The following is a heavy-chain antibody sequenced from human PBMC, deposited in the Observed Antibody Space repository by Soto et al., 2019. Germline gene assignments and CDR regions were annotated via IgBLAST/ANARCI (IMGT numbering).Heavy chain of an antibody. CDR1: GGSISSYY. J-gene: IGHJ4*02. CDR2: IYYSGST. Sequence: PSETLSLTCTVAGGSISSYYWSWIRQPPGKGLEWIGYIYYSGSTNYNPSLKSRVTISVDTSKNQFSLKLSSVTAADTAVYYCASGACSGECYSDYWGQGTQVTVSS. D-gene: IGHD2-21*01. V-gene: IGHV4-59*01. CDR3: ASGACSGECYSDY.